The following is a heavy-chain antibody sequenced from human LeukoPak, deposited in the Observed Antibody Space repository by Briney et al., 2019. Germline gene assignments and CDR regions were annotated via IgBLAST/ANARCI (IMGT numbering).Heavy chain of an antibody. Sequence: GGSLRLSCAASGFTFSSYGMHWVRQAPGKGLEWVSAISGSGGSTYYADSVKGRFTFSRDNSKNTLYLQMNSLRAEDTAVYYCAKSGGYSSGYVPDYWGQGTLVTVSS. CDR1: GFTFSSYG. V-gene: IGHV3-23*01. CDR2: ISGSGGST. J-gene: IGHJ4*02. CDR3: AKSGGYSSGYVPDY. D-gene: IGHD5-18*01.